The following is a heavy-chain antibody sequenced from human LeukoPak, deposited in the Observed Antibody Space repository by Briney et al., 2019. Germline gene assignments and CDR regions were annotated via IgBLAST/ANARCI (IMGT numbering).Heavy chain of an antibody. D-gene: IGHD3-9*01. CDR1: GLSVSSNY. J-gene: IGHJ4*02. V-gene: IGHV3-66*01. Sequence: GGSLRLSRVASGLSVSSNYMSWVRQAPGKGLEWVSVIYRDGSSYYAESVKGRFTISRDDSKNTLYIQMNSLRAEDTAVYYCARSFYDILIGYYQYFDYWGQGTLVTVSS. CDR3: ARSFYDILIGYYQYFDY. CDR2: IYRDGSS.